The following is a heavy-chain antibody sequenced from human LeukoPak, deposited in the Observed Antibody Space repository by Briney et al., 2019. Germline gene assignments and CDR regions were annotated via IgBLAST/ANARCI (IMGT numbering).Heavy chain of an antibody. CDR3: ARDPSYYYGSGSLDY. D-gene: IGHD3-10*01. CDR1: GYTFTSYA. Sequence: ASVKVSCKASGYTFTSYAMHWVRQAPGQRLEWMGWINAGNGNTKYSQKFQGRVTITRDTSASTAYMELSSLRSDDTAMYYCARDPSYYYGSGSLDYWGQGTLVTVSS. CDR2: INAGNGNT. V-gene: IGHV1-3*01. J-gene: IGHJ4*02.